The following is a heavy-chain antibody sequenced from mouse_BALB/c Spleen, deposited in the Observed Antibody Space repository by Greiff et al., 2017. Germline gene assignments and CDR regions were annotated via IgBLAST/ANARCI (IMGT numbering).Heavy chain of an antibody. CDR2: ISYSGST. V-gene: IGHV3-8*02. J-gene: IGHJ3*01. Sequence: DVQLQESGPNLVKPSQTLSLTCSVSGDSITSCYWNWIRQFPGNNLEYMGYISYSGSTYYNPSLKSRISITRDTSKNQYYLQLNSVTTEDTATYYCARTGFAYWGQGTLVTVSA. CDR3: ARTGFAY. CDR1: GDSITSCY.